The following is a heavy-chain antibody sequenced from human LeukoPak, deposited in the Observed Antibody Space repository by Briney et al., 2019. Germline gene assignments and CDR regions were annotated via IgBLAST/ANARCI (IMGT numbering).Heavy chain of an antibody. V-gene: IGHV3-7*03. J-gene: IGHJ4*02. CDR3: VSRRCSITWCYVASAYSFDY. D-gene: IGHD2-2*01. CDR1: GLTFSSYW. Sequence: GGSLRLSCAASGLTFSSYWLTWVRQAPGQGLEWVANINQDGSEKNYVDSVKGRFTISRDNAKNSLYLQMNSLRDEDTALYYCVSRRCSITWCYVASAYSFDYWGQGTLVTVSA. CDR2: INQDGSEK.